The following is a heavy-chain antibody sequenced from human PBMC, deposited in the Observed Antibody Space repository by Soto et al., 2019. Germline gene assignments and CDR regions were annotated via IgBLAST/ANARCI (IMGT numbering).Heavy chain of an antibody. CDR2: IYYSGST. CDR3: ASGGRATLWFGELLYQLSAFDI. J-gene: IGHJ3*02. D-gene: IGHD3-10*01. Sequence: PSETLSLTCTVSGGSVSSGSYYWSWIRQPPGKGLEWIGYIYYSGSTNYNPSLKSRVTISVDTSKNQFSLKLSSVTAADTAVYYCASGGRATLWFGELLYQLSAFDIWGQGTMVTVSS. CDR1: GGSVSSGSYY. V-gene: IGHV4-61*01.